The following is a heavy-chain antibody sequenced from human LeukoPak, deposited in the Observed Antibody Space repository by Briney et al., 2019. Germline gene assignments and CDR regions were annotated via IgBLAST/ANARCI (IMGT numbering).Heavy chain of an antibody. D-gene: IGHD5-24*01. CDR1: GFTFSNYA. V-gene: IGHV3-23*01. CDR3: AREEDGLDY. Sequence: GGSLRLSCAASGFTFSNYAMRWVRQAPGKGLEWVSGISGSGGSTYYADSVKGRFTISTDNSKNTPYLQMNSLRAEDTAVYYCAREEDGLDYWGQGTLVTVSS. CDR2: ISGSGGST. J-gene: IGHJ4*02.